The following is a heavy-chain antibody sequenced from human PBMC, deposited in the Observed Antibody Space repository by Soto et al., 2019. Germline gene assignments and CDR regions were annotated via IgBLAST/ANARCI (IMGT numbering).Heavy chain of an antibody. V-gene: IGHV3-23*01. Sequence: GGSLRLSCAASGFTFSSYAMSWVRQAPGEGLEWVSTISDSGGSTYYADSVKGRFTTSRDNSKNTLFLQVSSLRAEDTAVYYCAIIDSGCYRGSVFWGQGTLVTVSS. D-gene: IGHD6-19*01. CDR3: AIIDSGCYRGSVF. J-gene: IGHJ4*02. CDR1: GFTFSSYA. CDR2: ISDSGGST.